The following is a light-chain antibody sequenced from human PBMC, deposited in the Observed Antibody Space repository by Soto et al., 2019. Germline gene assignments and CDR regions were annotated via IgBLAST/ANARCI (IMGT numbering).Light chain of an antibody. J-gene: IGKJ1*01. CDR1: QSVNSNY. Sequence: EIVLTQSPGTLSLSPGERATLSCRASQSVNSNYLAWYQQKPGQGPRLLMYGASSRATGIPDRFRGSGSGIDFTLTISRLEPEDFAVYYCQQYYNSPRTFGQGTKVEIK. CDR3: QQYYNSPRT. CDR2: GAS. V-gene: IGKV3-20*01.